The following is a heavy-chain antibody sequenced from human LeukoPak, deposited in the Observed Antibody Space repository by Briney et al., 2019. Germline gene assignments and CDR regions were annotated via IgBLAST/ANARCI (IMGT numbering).Heavy chain of an antibody. V-gene: IGHV3-33*06. CDR2: IWYDGSNK. CDR1: GFTFSSYG. Sequence: PGGSLRLSCAASGFTFSSYGMHWDRQAPGKGLEWVAVIWYDGSNKYYADSVKGRFTISRDNSKNTLYLQMNSLRAEDTAVYYCAKDFISRYYDSSGPFDYWGQGTLVTVSS. D-gene: IGHD3-22*01. J-gene: IGHJ4*02. CDR3: AKDFISRYYDSSGPFDY.